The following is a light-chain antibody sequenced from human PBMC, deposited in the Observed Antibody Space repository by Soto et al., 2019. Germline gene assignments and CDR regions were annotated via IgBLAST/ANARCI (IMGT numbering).Light chain of an antibody. CDR2: GAS. CDR3: QLYGNSPPMYT. J-gene: IGKJ2*01. CDR1: QGVSSTY. V-gene: IGKV3-20*01. Sequence: EIALTQSPGTLSLSPGERATLSCRASQGVSSTYLAWYQQRLGQAPRLLIFGASSRATGIPDRFSGSGSGTDFTLSISRLEPEDFAVYYCQLYGNSPPMYTFGQGTKVEIK.